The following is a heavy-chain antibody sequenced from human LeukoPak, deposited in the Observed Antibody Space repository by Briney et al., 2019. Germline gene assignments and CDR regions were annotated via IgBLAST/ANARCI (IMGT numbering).Heavy chain of an antibody. J-gene: IGHJ5*02. CDR3: ARAGGNLFYP. D-gene: IGHD3-10*01. V-gene: IGHV4-59*01. CDR2: ISYSGST. Sequence: SETLSLTCTVSGGSLSRYYWSLIRQPPGKGLEWIGYISYSGSTNYNPSLKSRVTISVDTSKNQFSLRLSSVTAADTAVYYCARAGGNLFYPWGQGTLVTVSS. CDR1: GGSLSRYY.